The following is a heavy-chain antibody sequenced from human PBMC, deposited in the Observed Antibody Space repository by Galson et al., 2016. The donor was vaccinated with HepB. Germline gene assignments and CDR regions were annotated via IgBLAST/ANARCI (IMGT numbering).Heavy chain of an antibody. CDR2: ISGSGAST. CDR1: GFTFSTYA. V-gene: IGHV3-23*01. CDR3: AKDRVVGVSYLGSPFFDY. Sequence: SLRLSCAASGFTFSTYAMSWVRQAPGKGPEWVSGISGSGASTYHADSVKGRFTISRDNSKNTLYLQMNSLSVDDTAVYYCAKDRVVGVSYLGSPFFDYWAQGVLVTFSS. D-gene: IGHD1-26*01. J-gene: IGHJ4*02.